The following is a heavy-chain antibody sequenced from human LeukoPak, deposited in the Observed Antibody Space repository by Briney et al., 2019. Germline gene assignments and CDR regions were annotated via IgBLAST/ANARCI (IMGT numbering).Heavy chain of an antibody. Sequence: GGSLGFSVEAPDFTSSSFSMTGFRQAQGKGRGWVSSISSSSSYIYYADSVKGRFTISRDNAKNSLYLQMNSLRAEDTAVYYCAKGPADYYYYYYMDVWGTGTTVTVSS. V-gene: IGHV3-21*01. CDR2: ISSSSSYI. CDR3: AKGPADYYYYYYMDV. J-gene: IGHJ6*03. CDR1: DFTSSSFS.